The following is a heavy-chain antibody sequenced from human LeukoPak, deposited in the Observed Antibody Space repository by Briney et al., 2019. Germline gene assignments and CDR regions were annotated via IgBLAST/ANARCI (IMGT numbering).Heavy chain of an antibody. D-gene: IGHD2-21*02. V-gene: IGHV1-46*01. CDR2: INPRGGST. J-gene: IGHJ5*02. CDR1: GYTFTNYS. CDR3: ARRDCVGDCYSNWFDP. Sequence: ASGKVSCKASGYTFTNYSMDWVRQAHGQGLEWMGVINPRGGSTGYAQKFQGRITMTTARATRTVYMELSSLKPEDTAVYYCARRDCVGDCYSNWFDPRGQGTLVTVSS.